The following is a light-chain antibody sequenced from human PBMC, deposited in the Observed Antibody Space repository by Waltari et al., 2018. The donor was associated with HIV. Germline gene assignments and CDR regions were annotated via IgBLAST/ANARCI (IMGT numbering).Light chain of an antibody. CDR2: QDN. CDR3: QAWDTRAV. Sequence: SYDLTQPPSVSVSPGQTATITCSGEKLGDKYSCWYQQKPGQSPVLVIYQDNKRPSGIPERFSGSNSGNTATLTISGTQAMDEADYYCQAWDTRAVFGGGTKLTVL. J-gene: IGLJ2*01. V-gene: IGLV3-1*01. CDR1: KLGDKY.